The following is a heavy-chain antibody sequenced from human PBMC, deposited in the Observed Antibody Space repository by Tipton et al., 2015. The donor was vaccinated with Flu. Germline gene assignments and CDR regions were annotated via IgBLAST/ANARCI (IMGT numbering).Heavy chain of an antibody. V-gene: IGHV4-4*07. Sequence: LRLSCTVSGGSLSSYYWSWIRQPAGKGLEWIGRMYTSGSTNYNPSLKSRPTMSVDASKQQFSLKLSSMTAADTAVYYCARGSGSGTFMIFDLWGQGTLVTVSS. D-gene: IGHD3-10*01. J-gene: IGHJ4*02. CDR2: MYTSGST. CDR1: GGSLSSYY. CDR3: ARGSGSGTFMIFDL.